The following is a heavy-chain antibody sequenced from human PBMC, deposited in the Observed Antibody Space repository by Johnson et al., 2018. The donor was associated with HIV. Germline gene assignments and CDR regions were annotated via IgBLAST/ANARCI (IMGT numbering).Heavy chain of an antibody. D-gene: IGHD6-13*01. CDR3: ASARQQLVRVLDAFDI. CDR1: GFTFDDYA. Sequence: VQLVESGGGLVQPGRSLRLSCAASGFTFDDYAMHWVRQAPGKGLEWVSGISWNSGSIGYADSVKGRFTISRDNSKNTLYLQMNSLRSEDTAVYYCASARQQLVRVLDAFDIWGQGTMVTVSS. J-gene: IGHJ3*02. CDR2: ISWNSGSI. V-gene: IGHV3-9*01.